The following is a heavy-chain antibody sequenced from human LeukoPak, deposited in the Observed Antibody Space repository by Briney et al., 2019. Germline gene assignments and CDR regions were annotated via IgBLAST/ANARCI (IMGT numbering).Heavy chain of an antibody. Sequence: PGGSLRLSCAASGFTFDDYAMHWVRQAPGKGLEWVSVISWNSGSIGYPDSVKGRFTISRDNAKNSLYLQMNSLRTDDTALYYCAKGSFTYGDFFDYWGQGTLVTVSS. J-gene: IGHJ4*02. V-gene: IGHV3-9*01. CDR3: AKGSFTYGDFFDY. CDR2: ISWNSGSI. D-gene: IGHD3-10*01. CDR1: GFTFDDYA.